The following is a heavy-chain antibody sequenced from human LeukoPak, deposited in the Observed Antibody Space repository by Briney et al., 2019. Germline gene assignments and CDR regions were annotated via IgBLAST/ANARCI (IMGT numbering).Heavy chain of an antibody. V-gene: IGHV3-23*01. D-gene: IGHD3-3*01. CDR3: VRHSDFWSGYWAFDY. CDR2: ISGSGGST. CDR1: GFTFSSYA. J-gene: IGHJ4*02. Sequence: PGGSLRLSCATSGFTFSSYAMSWVRQAPGKGLEWVSAISGSGGSTYYADSVKGRFTISRDNSKNTLYLQMNSLRAEDTAVYYCVRHSDFWSGYWAFDYWGQGTLVTVSS.